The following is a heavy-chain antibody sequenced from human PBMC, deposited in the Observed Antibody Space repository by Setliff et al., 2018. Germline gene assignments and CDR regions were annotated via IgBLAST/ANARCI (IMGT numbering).Heavy chain of an antibody. D-gene: IGHD4-17*01. CDR3: ARGGRDNGDYVYIQH. Sequence: SETLSLTCSVTGDSMSNFFWSWIRQPPGKGLERIGYYRSGSTNYSPSLKSRVTVSADRSRNQFSLKLTSVTAADTAIYYCARGGRDNGDYVYIQHWGQGTLVTVSS. V-gene: IGHV4-4*08. CDR1: GDSMSNFF. J-gene: IGHJ1*01. CDR2: YRSGST.